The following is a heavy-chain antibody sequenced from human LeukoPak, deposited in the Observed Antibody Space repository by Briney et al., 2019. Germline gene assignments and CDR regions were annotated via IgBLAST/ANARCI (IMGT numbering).Heavy chain of an antibody. CDR3: ARDASTRCYLCEVDY. CDR1: GFTFSDYS. CDR2: ISAGSNYI. V-gene: IGHV3-21*01. J-gene: IGHJ4*02. Sequence: GGSLRLSCAASGFTFSDYSMNRVRQAPGKGLEWVSSISAGSNYIYYGDSVKGRFTISRDNAKNSLYLQMSSLRAEDTAVYYCARDASTRCYLCEVDYWGQGTLVTVSS. D-gene: IGHD2-2*01.